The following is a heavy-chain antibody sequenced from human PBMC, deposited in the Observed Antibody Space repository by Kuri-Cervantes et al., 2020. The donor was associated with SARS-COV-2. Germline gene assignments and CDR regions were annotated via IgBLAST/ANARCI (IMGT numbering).Heavy chain of an antibody. CDR1: GYTFTSYY. CDR3: AKGKTGDSR. D-gene: IGHD7-27*01. Sequence: ASVKVSCKASGYTFTSYYMHWVRQAPGQGLEWMGWINPNSGGTNYAQKFQGRVTMTRDTSISTAYMELNSLRPEDTAVYYCAKGKTGDSRWGQGTLVTVSS. J-gene: IGHJ4*02. V-gene: IGHV1-2*02. CDR2: INPNSGGT.